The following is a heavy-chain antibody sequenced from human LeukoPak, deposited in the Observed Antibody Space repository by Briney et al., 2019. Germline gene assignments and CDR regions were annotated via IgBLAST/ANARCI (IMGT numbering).Heavy chain of an antibody. CDR2: ISYDGSNK. D-gene: IGHD5-18*01. CDR3: ARSGYSYGHINYYYYYMDV. V-gene: IGHV3-30*01. Sequence: PGRSLRLSCAASGFTFSSYAMHWVRQAPGKGLEWVAVISYDGSNKYYADCVKGRFTISRDNSKNTLYLQMNSLRAEDTAVYYCARSGYSYGHINYYYYYMDVWGKGTTVTVSS. CDR1: GFTFSSYA. J-gene: IGHJ6*03.